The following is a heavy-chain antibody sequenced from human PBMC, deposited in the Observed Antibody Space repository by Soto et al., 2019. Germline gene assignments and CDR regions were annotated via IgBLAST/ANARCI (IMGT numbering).Heavy chain of an antibody. Sequence: QVQLVQSGAEVKKPGSSVKVSCKASGGTFSSYAISWVRQAPGQGLEWMGGIIPIFGTANYAQKFQGRVTITADESTSTAYMELSSLRSEDTAVYYCARDDITGTTWGNSYYYYGMDVWGQVTTVTVSS. D-gene: IGHD1-7*01. CDR3: ARDDITGTTWGNSYYYYGMDV. CDR2: IIPIFGTA. V-gene: IGHV1-69*01. J-gene: IGHJ6*02. CDR1: GGTFSSYA.